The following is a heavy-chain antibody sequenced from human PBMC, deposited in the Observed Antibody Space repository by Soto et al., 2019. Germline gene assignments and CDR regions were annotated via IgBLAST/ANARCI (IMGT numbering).Heavy chain of an antibody. D-gene: IGHD6-19*01. CDR1: GYTFTSYG. CDR3: ASSQWLGNDLDY. J-gene: IGHJ4*02. Sequence: ASVKVSCKASGYTFTSYGISWVRQAPGQGLEWMGWISAYNGNTNYAQKLQGRVTMTTDTSTSTAYMELRSLRSDDTAVYYCASSQWLGNDLDYWGQGTLVTVSS. CDR2: ISAYNGNT. V-gene: IGHV1-18*01.